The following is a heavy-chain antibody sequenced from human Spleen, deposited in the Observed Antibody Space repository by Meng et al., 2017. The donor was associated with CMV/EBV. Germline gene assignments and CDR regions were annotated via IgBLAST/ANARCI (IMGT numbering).Heavy chain of an antibody. V-gene: IGHV4-34*01. CDR2: INQSGIT. Sequence: GSLRLSCGVFGGSLSGYFWSWIRQSPGKGLEWIGEINQSGITTYNPSLKSRVTISEDTSKKQDSLNLSSVTAADTAVYFCTRGRADSWRDYGMDVWGQGTTVTVSS. D-gene: IGHD5-12*01. J-gene: IGHJ6*02. CDR3: TRGRADSWRDYGMDV. CDR1: GGSLSGYF.